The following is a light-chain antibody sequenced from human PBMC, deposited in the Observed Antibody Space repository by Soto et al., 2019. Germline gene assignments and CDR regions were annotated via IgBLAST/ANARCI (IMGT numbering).Light chain of an antibody. Sequence: EIVLTQSPATLSLSPGERATLSCRASQSVSSYLAWYQQKPGQAPRLLIFGATYRATGIPARFSGSGSGTEFNLTISSLQSEDFGVYFCQQYDDWLRLTFGGGTKVDIK. CDR3: QQYDDWLRLT. CDR1: QSVSSY. CDR2: GAT. V-gene: IGKV3D-15*01. J-gene: IGKJ4*01.